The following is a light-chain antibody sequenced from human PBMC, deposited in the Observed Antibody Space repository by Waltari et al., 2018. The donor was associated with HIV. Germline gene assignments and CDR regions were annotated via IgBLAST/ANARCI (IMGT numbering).Light chain of an antibody. Sequence: QTVVTQEPSFSVSPGGTVPLTCGLRSASVSTCYYPPWYQHSPGQAPRTLIYSTNTRSSGVPDRFSGSILGNKAALTITGAQADDESDYYCVLFMGNGIWVFGGGTKLTVL. CDR1: SASVSTCYY. CDR2: STN. V-gene: IGLV8-61*01. CDR3: VLFMGNGIWV. J-gene: IGLJ3*02.